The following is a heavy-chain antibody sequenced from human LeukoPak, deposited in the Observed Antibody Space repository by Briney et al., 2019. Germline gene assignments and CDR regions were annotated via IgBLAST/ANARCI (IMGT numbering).Heavy chain of an antibody. D-gene: IGHD4-17*01. V-gene: IGHV1-2*02. J-gene: IGHJ4*02. CDR1: GYTFTGYY. CDR2: INPNSGGT. CDR3: ARELSTTVTSPIDY. Sequence: ASVKVSCKASGYTFTGYYMHWVRQAPGQELEWMGWINPNSGGTNYAQKFQGRVTMTRDTSTSTAYVELSSLTSDDTAVYYCARELSTTVTSPIDYWGQGTLVTVSS.